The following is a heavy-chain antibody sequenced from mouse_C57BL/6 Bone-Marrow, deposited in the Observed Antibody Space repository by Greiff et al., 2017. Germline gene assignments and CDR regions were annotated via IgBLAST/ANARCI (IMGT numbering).Heavy chain of an antibody. CDR1: GYAFSSSW. J-gene: IGHJ1*03. D-gene: IGHD1-1*01. CDR3: ARYSSITTVVYWYFDV. Sequence: QVQLQQSGPELVKPGASVKISCKASGYAFSSSWMNWVKQRPGKGLEWIGRIYPGDGDTNYNGKFKGKATLTADKSSSTAYMQLSSLTSEDSAVYFCARYSSITTVVYWYFDVWGTGTTVTVSS. V-gene: IGHV1-82*01. CDR2: IYPGDGDT.